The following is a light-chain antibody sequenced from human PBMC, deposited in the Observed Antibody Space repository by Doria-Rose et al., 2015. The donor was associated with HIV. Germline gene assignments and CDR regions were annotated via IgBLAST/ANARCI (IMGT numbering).Light chain of an antibody. CDR3: QQYYDTPS. CDR2: WAP. CDR1: QSLLYTSKNY. J-gene: IGKJ3*01. Sequence: DIRVTQSPESLGMSLGERATLNCKSNQSLLYTSKNYLAWYQQKPVQPPKLLIYWAPTRQSGVPARFSGSGSGADFTLTISSLEAEDVAVYYCQQYYDTPSFGPGTTVDIK. V-gene: IGKV4-1*01.